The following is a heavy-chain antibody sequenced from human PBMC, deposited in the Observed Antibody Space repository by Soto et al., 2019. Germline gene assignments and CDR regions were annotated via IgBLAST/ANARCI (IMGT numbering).Heavy chain of an antibody. D-gene: IGHD3-3*01. CDR3: ARVNLPNYDFWSGFWFDP. Sequence: PSETLSLTCAVSGGSISSGGYSLSWIRQPPGKGLEWIGYIYHSGSTYYNPSLKSRVTISVDRSKNQFSLKLSSVTAADTAVYYCARVNLPNYDFWSGFWFDPWGQGTLVTVSS. V-gene: IGHV4-30-2*01. CDR1: GGSISSGGYS. CDR2: IYHSGST. J-gene: IGHJ5*02.